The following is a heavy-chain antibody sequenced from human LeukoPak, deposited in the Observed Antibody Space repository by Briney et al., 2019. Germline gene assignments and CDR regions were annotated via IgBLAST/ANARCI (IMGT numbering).Heavy chain of an antibody. CDR1: GFIFSNYG. J-gene: IGHJ4*02. Sequence: PGRSLRLSCAASGFIFSNYGMHWVRQAPGKGLEWVAVIWHEASNTYYADSVKGRFTISRDDSKNTLFLQMNSLRGEDTAVYYCARGAAGMAYFDYWGQGTLVTVSS. V-gene: IGHV3-33*01. CDR3: ARGAAGMAYFDY. D-gene: IGHD5-18*01. CDR2: IWHEASNT.